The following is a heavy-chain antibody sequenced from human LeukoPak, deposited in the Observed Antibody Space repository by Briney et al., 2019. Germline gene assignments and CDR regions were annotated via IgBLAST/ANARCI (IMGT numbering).Heavy chain of an antibody. J-gene: IGHJ2*01. CDR1: GYSFTSYW. V-gene: IGHV5-51*01. CDR2: IYPGDSDT. Sequence: GESLKISCKGSGYSFTSYWIGWVRQMPGKGLEWMGIIYPGDSDTRYSPSFQGQVTISADKSISTAYLQWSSLMASDTAMYYCARHFRDCSSTSCLYWYFDLWGRGTLVTVSS. CDR3: ARHFRDCSSTSCLYWYFDL. D-gene: IGHD2-2*01.